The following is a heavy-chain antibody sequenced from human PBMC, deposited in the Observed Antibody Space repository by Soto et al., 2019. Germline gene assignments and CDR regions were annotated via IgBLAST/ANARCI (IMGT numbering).Heavy chain of an antibody. CDR3: ARGYRQSGYSSSWVFDY. D-gene: IGHD6-13*01. V-gene: IGHV4-31*03. Sequence: QVQLRESGPGLVKPSQTLSLTCTVSGGSINSGGYYWNWIRQHPGKGLEWIGYMYYSGSTYYNQFLSSRVIISADTSENHYSLKLSSVTAAVTAVYFCARGYRQSGYSSSWVFDYWGQGTLVNVSS. CDR2: MYYSGST. J-gene: IGHJ4*02. CDR1: GGSINSGGYY.